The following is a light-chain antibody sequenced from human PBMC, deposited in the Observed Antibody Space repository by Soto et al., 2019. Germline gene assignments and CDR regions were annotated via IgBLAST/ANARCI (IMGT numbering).Light chain of an antibody. CDR3: QQYNSWPPLT. CDR2: GAS. Sequence: EILMTQSPATLSVSPGERATLSCRASQSVSSNLAWYQQKPGQAPRLLIYGASTRATGIPARFSGSGSGTEFTLTISSLQSEDFAGYYCQQYNSWPPLTFGGGTNVEIK. J-gene: IGKJ4*01. CDR1: QSVSSN. V-gene: IGKV3-15*01.